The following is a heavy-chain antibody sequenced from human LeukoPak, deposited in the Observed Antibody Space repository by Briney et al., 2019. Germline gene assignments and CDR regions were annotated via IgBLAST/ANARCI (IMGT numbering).Heavy chain of an antibody. CDR1: GGSISSSNW. V-gene: IGHV4-4*02. CDR2: IYHSGST. CDR3: ARPGWLRGVNAFDI. Sequence: SGTLSLTCAVSGGSISSSNWWSWVRQPTGKGLEWIGEIYHSGSTNYNPSLKSRVTIPVDKSKNQFSLKLSSVTAADTAVYYCARPGWLRGVNAFDIWGQGTMVTVSS. D-gene: IGHD3-10*01. J-gene: IGHJ3*02.